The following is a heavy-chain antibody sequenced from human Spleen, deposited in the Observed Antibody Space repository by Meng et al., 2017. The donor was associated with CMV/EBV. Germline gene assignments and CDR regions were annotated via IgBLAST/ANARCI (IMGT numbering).Heavy chain of an antibody. CDR3: AREKAAIVYYYYYGMDV. D-gene: IGHD2-2*01. Sequence: ASVKVSCKASGYIFTSLGISWVRQAPGQGLEWMGWISAYNGDTNYAQRLQGRVTMTTDTSTSTAYMELRSLRSDDTAVYYCAREKAAIVYYYYYGMDVWGQGTTVTVSS. J-gene: IGHJ6*02. CDR1: GYIFTSLG. V-gene: IGHV1-18*04. CDR2: ISAYNGDT.